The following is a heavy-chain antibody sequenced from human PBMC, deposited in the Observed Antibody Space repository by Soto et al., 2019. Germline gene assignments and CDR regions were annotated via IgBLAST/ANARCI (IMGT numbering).Heavy chain of an antibody. CDR3: ARDASYYSLWSGYYPSRNGMDV. CDR2: IWYDGSKK. J-gene: IGHJ6*02. V-gene: IGHV3-33*01. D-gene: IGHD3-3*01. CDR1: GFTFSSFG. Sequence: QVQVVESGGGVVQPGRSLRLSCAASGFTFSSFGMHWVRQAPGKGLEWVSLIWYDGSKKSYGDSVKGRLTISRDNSRNTVYLQMNSLRAGETAVYYCARDASYYSLWSGYYPSRNGMDVWGQGTTVTVSS.